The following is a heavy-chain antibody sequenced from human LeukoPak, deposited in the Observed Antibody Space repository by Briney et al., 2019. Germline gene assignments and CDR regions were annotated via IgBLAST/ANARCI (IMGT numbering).Heavy chain of an antibody. CDR2: INSDGSET. Sequence: GGSLRLSCAASGFTFSSFWIYWVRHAPGKGLVWVSRINSDGSETMYADSVKGRFTISRDNAKNTLYLEMNTLRAEDTAVYYCARVRMGDDFNPFDYWGQGTLVIVSS. J-gene: IGHJ4*02. CDR1: GFTFSSFW. V-gene: IGHV3-74*03. D-gene: IGHD3-16*01. CDR3: ARVRMGDDFNPFDY.